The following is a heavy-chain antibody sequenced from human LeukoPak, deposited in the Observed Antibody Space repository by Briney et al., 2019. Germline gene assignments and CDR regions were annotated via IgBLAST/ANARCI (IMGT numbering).Heavy chain of an antibody. CDR1: GYTFTSYG. V-gene: IGHV1-18*01. J-gene: IGHJ4*02. Sequence: ASVKVSCKASGYTFTSYGISWVRQAPGQGLEWMGWISAYNGNTNYAQKLQGRVTMTTDTSTSTAYMELRSLRSDDTAVYYCARVQEALEMAPHYFDYWGQGTLVTVSS. D-gene: IGHD5-24*01. CDR3: ARVQEALEMAPHYFDY. CDR2: ISAYNGNT.